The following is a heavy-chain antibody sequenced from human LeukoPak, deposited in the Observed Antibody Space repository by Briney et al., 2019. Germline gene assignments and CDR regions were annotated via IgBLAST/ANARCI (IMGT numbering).Heavy chain of an antibody. J-gene: IGHJ4*02. V-gene: IGHV3-23*01. CDR1: GFTFSNYA. D-gene: IGHD5-24*01. CDR2: IFGYGGST. Sequence: PGGSLRLSCTASGFTFSNYAMSWVRQAPGKGLEWVSTIFGYGGSTYYADSVEGRFTISRDNSKNTLYLQMNSLRAEDTAVYYCAKENRDGYNGYWGQGTLVTVSS. CDR3: AKENRDGYNGY.